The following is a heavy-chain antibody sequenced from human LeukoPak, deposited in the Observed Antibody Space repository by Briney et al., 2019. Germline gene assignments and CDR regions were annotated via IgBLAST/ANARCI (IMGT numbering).Heavy chain of an antibody. CDR3: ARHGDAFDI. Sequence: GSLRLSCAASGFTFSSYWMSWTRQPPGKGLEWIGYIYYSGSTNYNPSLKSRVTISVDTSKNQFSLKLSSVTAADTAVYYCARHGDAFDIWGQGTMVTVSS. J-gene: IGHJ3*02. V-gene: IGHV4-59*08. CDR2: IYYSGST. CDR1: GFTFSSYW.